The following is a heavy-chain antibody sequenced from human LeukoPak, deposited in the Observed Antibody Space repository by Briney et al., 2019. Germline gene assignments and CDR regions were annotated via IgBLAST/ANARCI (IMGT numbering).Heavy chain of an antibody. CDR1: GFTLSRYW. V-gene: IGHV3-7*02. CDR2: IKLDGSEK. Sequence: GGSLRLSCAASGFTLSRYWMSWVRQAPGKGLEWVANIKLDGSEKYYADSVKGRFTISRDNAKNSLYLQMNSLRAEDTAVYYCASTISCLLWGQGTLVTVSS. D-gene: IGHD2-15*01. J-gene: IGHJ4*02. CDR3: ASTISCLL.